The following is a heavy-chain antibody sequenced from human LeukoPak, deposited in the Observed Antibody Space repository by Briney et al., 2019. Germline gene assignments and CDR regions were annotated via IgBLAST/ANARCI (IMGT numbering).Heavy chain of an antibody. J-gene: IGHJ3*02. V-gene: IGHV1-69*13. D-gene: IGHD3-10*01. CDR2: IIPIFGTA. CDR1: GGTFSSYA. Sequence: GASVKVSCKASGGTFSSYAISWVRQAPGQGLEWMGGIIPIFGTANYAQKFQGRVTLTADESTSTAYMELSSLRSEDTAVYYCARSFAYYGSGSYYRAFDIWGQGTMVTVSS. CDR3: ARSFAYYGSGSYYRAFDI.